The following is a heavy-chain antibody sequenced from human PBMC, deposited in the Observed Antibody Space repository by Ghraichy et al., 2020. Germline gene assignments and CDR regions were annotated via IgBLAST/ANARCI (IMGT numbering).Heavy chain of an antibody. Sequence: SETLSLTCAVYGGSFSGYYWSWIRQPPGKGLEWIGEINHSGSTNYNPSLKSRVTISVDTSKNQFSLKLSSVTAADTAVYYCARGQPFWSGYYTHSRYGMDVWGQGTTVTVSS. V-gene: IGHV4-34*01. CDR1: GGSFSGYY. J-gene: IGHJ6*02. CDR2: INHSGST. CDR3: ARGQPFWSGYYTHSRYGMDV. D-gene: IGHD3-3*01.